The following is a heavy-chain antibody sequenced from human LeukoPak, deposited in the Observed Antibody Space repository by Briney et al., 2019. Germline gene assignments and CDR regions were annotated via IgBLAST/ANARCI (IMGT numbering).Heavy chain of an antibody. V-gene: IGHV3-9*03. CDR3: AKGPDYDILTPIDY. CDR1: GFTFDDYA. J-gene: IGHJ4*02. Sequence: GGSRRLSWVGSGFTFDDYAMHWVRHAPGKGLEWVSGTSWNSGRRGYADSVKGRFTISRDNAKTSLYLQMNSLRAEDMALYYCAKGPDYDILTPIDYWGQGTLVTVSS. D-gene: IGHD3-9*01. CDR2: TSWNSGRR.